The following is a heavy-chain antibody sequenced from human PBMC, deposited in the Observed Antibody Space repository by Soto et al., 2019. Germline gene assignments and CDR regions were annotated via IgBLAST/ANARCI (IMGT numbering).Heavy chain of an antibody. J-gene: IGHJ5*02. D-gene: IGHD3-22*01. CDR1: GGSVSSGSYY. CDR2: IYYSGST. CDR3: ARYKGFYDSSGYGLDP. V-gene: IGHV4-61*01. Sequence: SETLSLTCTVSGGSVSSGSYYWSWIRQPPGKGLEWIGYIYYSGSTNYNPSLKSRVTISVDTSKNQFSLKLSSVTAADTAVYYCARYKGFYDSSGYGLDPRAQRTLVTGSS.